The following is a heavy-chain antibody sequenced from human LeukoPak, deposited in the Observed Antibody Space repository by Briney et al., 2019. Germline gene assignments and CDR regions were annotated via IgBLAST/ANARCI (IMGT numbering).Heavy chain of an antibody. J-gene: IGHJ4*02. V-gene: IGHV3-33*01. CDR1: GFPSSAYG. CDR2: IWYDGSNK. D-gene: IGHD1-26*01. Sequence: GGPLEFSCERPGFPSSAYGRPWSARPPARGWGGWAFIWYDGSNKYYADSVKGRFTISRDNSKNTLYLQMNSLRAEDTAVYYCARDYDAVGATYFDYWGQGTLVTVSS. CDR3: ARDYDAVGATYFDY.